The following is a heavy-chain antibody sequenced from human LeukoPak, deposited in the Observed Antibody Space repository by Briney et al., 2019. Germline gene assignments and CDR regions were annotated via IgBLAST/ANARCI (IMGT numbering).Heavy chain of an antibody. Sequence: GGSLRLSCAASGFTFSNYWMNWVRQAPGKGLEWVANINQDGSEKYYVDSVKGRFTISSNNAKNSLYLKMNSLRAEDTAVYYCARDRVWTVLYWGQGTLVPVSS. J-gene: IGHJ4*02. D-gene: IGHD6-13*01. CDR1: GFTFSNYW. V-gene: IGHV3-7*01. CDR2: INQDGSEK. CDR3: ARDRVWTVLY.